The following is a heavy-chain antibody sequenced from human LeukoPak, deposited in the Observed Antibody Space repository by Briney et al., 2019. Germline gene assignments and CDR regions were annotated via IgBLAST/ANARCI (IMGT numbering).Heavy chain of an antibody. CDR3: ARDDYGGKLDY. D-gene: IGHD4-23*01. Sequence: SETLSLTCAVYGGSFSGYYWSWIRQPPGKGLEWIEEINHSGSTNYNPSLKSRVTISVDTSKNQFSLKLSSVTAADTAVYYCARDDYGGKLDYWGQGTLVTVSS. CDR1: GGSFSGYY. V-gene: IGHV4-34*01. CDR2: INHSGST. J-gene: IGHJ4*02.